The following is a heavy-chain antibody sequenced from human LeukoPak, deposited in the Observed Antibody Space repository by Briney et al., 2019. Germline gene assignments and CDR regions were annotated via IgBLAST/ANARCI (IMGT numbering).Heavy chain of an antibody. Sequence: GASVKVSCKASGYTFTGYYMHWVRQAPGQGLEWMGWINPNSGGTNYAQKFQGRVTMTRDTSISTAYMELSRLRSDDTAVYYCARGPAYDYGDPYDVFDIWGQGTMVTVSS. D-gene: IGHD4-17*01. V-gene: IGHV1-2*02. CDR1: GYTFTGYY. CDR2: INPNSGGT. J-gene: IGHJ3*02. CDR3: ARGPAYDYGDPYDVFDI.